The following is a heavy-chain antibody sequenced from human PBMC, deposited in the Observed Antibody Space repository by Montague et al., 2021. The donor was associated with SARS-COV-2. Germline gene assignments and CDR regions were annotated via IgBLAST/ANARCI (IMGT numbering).Heavy chain of an antibody. CDR3: ARDYYDSTGLNWFDP. V-gene: IGHV4-31*03. CDR1: GGSISSGSYY. J-gene: IGHJ5*02. CDR2: IYYSGSS. Sequence: TLSLTCTVSGGSISSGSYYWSWIRQHPGKGLEWIGYIYYSGSSYYNPSLKSRVTMSVDSSANQFSLKLTSVTAADTAVYYCARDYYDSTGLNWFDPWGQGLLVTVSS. D-gene: IGHD3-22*01.